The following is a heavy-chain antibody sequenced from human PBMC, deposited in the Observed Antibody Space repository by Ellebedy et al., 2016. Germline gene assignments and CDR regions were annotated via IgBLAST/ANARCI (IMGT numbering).Heavy chain of an antibody. CDR2: ISWDSAVI. CDR3: AKGTMDYFYH. Sequence: SLKISXAGSGFTFNYYALHWVRQASGKGLEWVSGISWDSAVIGYGGSVKGRFTISKDSAKNYLYLQMNSLRPEDTAFYYCAKGTMDYFYHWGQGTLVTVSS. CDR1: GFTFNYYA. J-gene: IGHJ4*02. D-gene: IGHD4/OR15-4a*01. V-gene: IGHV3-9*01.